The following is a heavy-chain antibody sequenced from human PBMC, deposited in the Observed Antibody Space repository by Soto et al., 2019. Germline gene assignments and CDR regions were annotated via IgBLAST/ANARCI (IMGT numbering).Heavy chain of an antibody. Sequence: SVKVSCKASGFTFTSSAVQWVRQARGQRLEWIGWIVVGSGNTNYAQKFQERVTITRDMSTSTAYMELSSLRSEDTAVYYCAAVGGYCSSTSCYKYYYYGMDVWGQGTKVTVSS. V-gene: IGHV1-58*01. CDR1: GFTFTSSA. CDR3: AAVGGYCSSTSCYKYYYYGMDV. J-gene: IGHJ6*02. D-gene: IGHD2-2*02. CDR2: IVVGSGNT.